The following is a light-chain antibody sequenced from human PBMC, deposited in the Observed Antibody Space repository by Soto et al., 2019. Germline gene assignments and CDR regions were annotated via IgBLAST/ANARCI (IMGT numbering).Light chain of an antibody. J-gene: IGLJ1*01. CDR1: SSNIGSNF. V-gene: IGLV1-47*02. Sequence: QSVLTQPPSVSGTPGQRVTISCSGSSSNIGSNFVYWYQQRPGTAPRLLIYNNDQRPSGVPDRFSGSKSGTSASLAISGLRSEDEADYYCAAWDDSLSVRYVFGTGTKVTVL. CDR3: AAWDDSLSVRYV. CDR2: NND.